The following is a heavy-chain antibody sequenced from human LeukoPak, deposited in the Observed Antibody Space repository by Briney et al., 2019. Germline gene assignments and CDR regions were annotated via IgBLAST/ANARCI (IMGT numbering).Heavy chain of an antibody. CDR2: INPSGGST. J-gene: IGHJ4*02. V-gene: IGHV1-46*01. D-gene: IGHD6-6*01. Sequence: GASVKVSCKASGCTFTSYYMHWVRQAPGQGLEWMGIINPSGGSTSYAQKFQGRVTMTRDTSTSTVYMELSSLRSEDTAVYYCARAGSSRDRSRNGGPGYWGQGTLVTVSS. CDR1: GCTFTSYY. CDR3: ARAGSSRDRSRNGGPGY.